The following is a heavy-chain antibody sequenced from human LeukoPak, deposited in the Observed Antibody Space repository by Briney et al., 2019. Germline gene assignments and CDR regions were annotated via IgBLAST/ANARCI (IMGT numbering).Heavy chain of an antibody. CDR2: ISSGGSTI. J-gene: IGHJ4*02. Sequence: GGSLRLSCSASGFTFRDSAMTWVRQAPGKGLEWVSYISSGGSTIYYADSVKGRFTISRDNAKNSLYLQMNSLRAEDTAVYYCARVGWFGGFYFDYWGQGTLVTVSS. CDR3: ARVGWFGGFYFDY. V-gene: IGHV3-48*03. CDR1: GFTFRDSA. D-gene: IGHD3-10*01.